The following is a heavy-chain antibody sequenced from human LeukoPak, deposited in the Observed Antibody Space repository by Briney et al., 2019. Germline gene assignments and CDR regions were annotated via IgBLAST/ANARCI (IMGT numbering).Heavy chain of an antibody. V-gene: IGHV4-4*07. D-gene: IGHD3-10*01. CDR2: IHTSGST. CDR1: GVSISSYY. CDR3: ARDAYYYGSESYFFDY. J-gene: IGHJ4*02. Sequence: SETLSLTCTVSGVSISSYYWNWIRQPAGKGLEWIGRIHTSGSTKYNPSLKSRVTMSVDTSKNQFSLKLSSVTAADTAAYYCARDAYYYGSESYFFDYWGQGTLVTVSS.